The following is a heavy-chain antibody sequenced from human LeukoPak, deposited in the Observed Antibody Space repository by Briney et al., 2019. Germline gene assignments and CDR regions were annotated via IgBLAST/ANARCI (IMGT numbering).Heavy chain of an antibody. CDR2: INSDGSST. D-gene: IGHD2-2*01. J-gene: IGHJ3*02. CDR3: ARDPIVVVPAASSDAFDI. Sequence: GGSLRLSCAASGFTFNYYWMNWVRQAPGKGLVWVSRINSDGSSTSYADSVKGRFTISRDNAKNTLYLQMNSLRAEDTALYYCARDPIVVVPAASSDAFDIWGQGTMVTVSS. CDR1: GFTFNYYW. V-gene: IGHV3-74*01.